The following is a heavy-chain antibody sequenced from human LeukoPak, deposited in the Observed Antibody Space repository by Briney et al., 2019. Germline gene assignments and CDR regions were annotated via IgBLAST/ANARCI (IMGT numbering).Heavy chain of an antibody. CDR1: GFTFSSYS. CDR2: INQDGSGE. V-gene: IGHV3-7*01. J-gene: IGHJ4*02. CDR3: ARDGRSTSCYAE. Sequence: GGSLRLSCAASGFTFSSYSMNWVRQAPGKGLEWVANINQDGSGEYYADSVKGRFTISRDNAKNSLYLQMNSLRAEDTAVYYCARDGRSTSCYAERGQGTLVTVSS. D-gene: IGHD2-2*01.